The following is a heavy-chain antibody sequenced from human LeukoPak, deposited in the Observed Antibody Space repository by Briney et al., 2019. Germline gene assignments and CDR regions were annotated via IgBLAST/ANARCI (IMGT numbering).Heavy chain of an antibody. D-gene: IGHD6-13*01. CDR3: ARDLYTSSWYHYMDV. V-gene: IGHV4-31*03. CDR2: IYYSGRT. CDR1: GVSITTGSYY. Sequence: SETLSLTCNVSGVSITTGSYYWTWIRQHPGKGLEWIGFIYYSGRTDYSPSLKSRAAISLDTSKNQFSLKLNSVTAADTAVYYCARDLYTSSWYHYMDVWGKGPRSPSP. J-gene: IGHJ6*03.